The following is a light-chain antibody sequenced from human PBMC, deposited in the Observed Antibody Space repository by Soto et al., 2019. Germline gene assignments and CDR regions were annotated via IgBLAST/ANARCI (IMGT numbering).Light chain of an antibody. CDR2: VAS. CDR3: QNYNSAPIT. J-gene: IGKJ5*01. Sequence: DIQMTQTPSSLSASVGDRVTITCRASQGISNYLAWYQQKPGQVPKLLIYVASTLQSGVPSRFSGRGSGTDFSLSISSLQPEDVATYYCQNYNSAPITFGQGTLLEIK. CDR1: QGISNY. V-gene: IGKV1-27*01.